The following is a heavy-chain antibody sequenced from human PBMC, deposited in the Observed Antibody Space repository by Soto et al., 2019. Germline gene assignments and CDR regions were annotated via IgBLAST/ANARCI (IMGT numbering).Heavy chain of an antibody. CDR3: SRAEDY. CDR2: INTDGSRT. Sequence: QPGGSLRLSCAASGFTFSSYWMHWVRQAPGKGLEWVANINTDGSRTYYVDSVKGRFTISRDNAKNLLYLQMNSLRAEDTGVYYCSRAEDYWGQGTLVTVSS. J-gene: IGHJ4*02. V-gene: IGHV3-74*01. CDR1: GFTFSSYW.